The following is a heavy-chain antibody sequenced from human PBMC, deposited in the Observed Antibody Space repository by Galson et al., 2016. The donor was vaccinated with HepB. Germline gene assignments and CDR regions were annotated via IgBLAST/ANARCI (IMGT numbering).Heavy chain of an antibody. CDR2: ISRDGNNK. CDR1: GFTFSSYP. Sequence: SLRLSCAASGFTFSSYPMHWVRQAPGKGLEWVAGISRDGNNKYYTDSVRGRFTISRDNSKNTLYPQMNSLRAEDTALYYCARIYYDYVWGSYRESHFDYWGQGTLVTVSS. D-gene: IGHD3-16*02. J-gene: IGHJ4*02. V-gene: IGHV3-30-3*01. CDR3: ARIYYDYVWGSYRESHFDY.